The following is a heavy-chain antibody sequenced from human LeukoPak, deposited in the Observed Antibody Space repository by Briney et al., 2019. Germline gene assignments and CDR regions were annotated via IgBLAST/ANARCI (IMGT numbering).Heavy chain of an antibody. CDR3: AKEGVAAAGLDD. Sequence: GGSLRLSCAASGFTFSSYAMHWVRQAPGKGLEWVAVISYDGSNKYYADSVKGRFTISRDNSKNTLYVQMDSLRAEDTAVYYCAKEGVAAAGLDDWGQGTLVTVSS. D-gene: IGHD6-13*01. CDR2: ISYDGSNK. V-gene: IGHV3-30*01. CDR1: GFTFSSYA. J-gene: IGHJ4*02.